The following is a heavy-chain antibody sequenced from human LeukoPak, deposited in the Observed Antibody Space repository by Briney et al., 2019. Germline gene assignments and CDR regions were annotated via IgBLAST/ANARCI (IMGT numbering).Heavy chain of an antibody. Sequence: ASVKVSCKVSGYTLTELSMHWVRQAPGKGLEWMGGFDPEDGETIYAQKFPGRVTMTEDTSTDTAYMELNSLRSDDTAVYYCAREHPGSPGYSSIWGQGTLVTVSS. CDR3: AREHPGSPGYSSI. CDR1: GYTLTELS. CDR2: FDPEDGET. D-gene: IGHD6-13*01. J-gene: IGHJ4*02. V-gene: IGHV1-24*01.